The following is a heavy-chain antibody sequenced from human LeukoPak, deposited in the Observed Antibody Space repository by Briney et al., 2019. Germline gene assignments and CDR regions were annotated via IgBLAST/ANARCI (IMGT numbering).Heavy chain of an antibody. Sequence: PSETLSLTCTVSGGSISSYYWSWLRQPAGKGLEWIGRIYTSGSTNYNPSLKSRVTMSVDTSKNQFSLKLSSVTAADTAVYYCARDSTSITVYNWFDPWGQGTLVTVSS. V-gene: IGHV4-4*07. D-gene: IGHD5-12*01. J-gene: IGHJ5*02. CDR3: ARDSTSITVYNWFDP. CDR1: GGSISSYY. CDR2: IYTSGST.